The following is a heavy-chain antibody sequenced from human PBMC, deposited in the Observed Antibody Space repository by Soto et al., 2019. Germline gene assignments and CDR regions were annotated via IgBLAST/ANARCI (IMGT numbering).Heavy chain of an antibody. Sequence: EVRLLESGGGLVKPGGSLRLSCATSGLTFSNYAMSWVRQAPGGGLEWVSSMSGSSSTTYYADSVRGRFTISRDSSKSTLYLQMSSLIAEDTALYYCAKNQERELPRVIDFWGQGTLVTVSS. D-gene: IGHD1-7*01. V-gene: IGHV3-23*01. CDR2: MSGSSSTT. CDR3: AKNQERELPRVIDF. CDR1: GLTFSNYA. J-gene: IGHJ4*02.